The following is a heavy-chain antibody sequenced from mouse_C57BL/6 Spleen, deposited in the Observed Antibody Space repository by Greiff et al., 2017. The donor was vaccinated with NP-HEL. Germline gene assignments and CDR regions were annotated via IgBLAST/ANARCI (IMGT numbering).Heavy chain of an antibody. Sequence: VQLQQSGAELARPGASVKMSCKASGYTFTRYTMHWVKQRPGQGLEWIGYINPSSGYTKYNQKFKDKATLTADKYSSTGYIQLSSLTSEDSAVYYYARDYSNVYYAMDDWGQGTSVTVSS. CDR2: INPSSGYT. D-gene: IGHD2-5*01. J-gene: IGHJ4*01. V-gene: IGHV1-4*01. CDR1: GYTFTRYT. CDR3: ARDYSNVYYAMDD.